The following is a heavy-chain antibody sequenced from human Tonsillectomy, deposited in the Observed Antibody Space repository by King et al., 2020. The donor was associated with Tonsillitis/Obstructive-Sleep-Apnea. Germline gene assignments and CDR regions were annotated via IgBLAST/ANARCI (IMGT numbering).Heavy chain of an antibody. J-gene: IGHJ4*02. V-gene: IGHV4-39*01. CDR1: GGSINNNNYY. D-gene: IGHD2/OR15-2a*01. Sequence: LQLQESGPGLVKPSETLSLTCTVSGGSINNNNYYWAWMRQPPGKGPEWIGTMYYTGSTYYNPSLKTRVTISVDTYKNQFSLRLSSVAAADTALYYCARLAFVTYLPVYYLDYWGQGTLVTVSA. CDR2: MYYTGST. CDR3: ARLAFVTYLPVYYLDY.